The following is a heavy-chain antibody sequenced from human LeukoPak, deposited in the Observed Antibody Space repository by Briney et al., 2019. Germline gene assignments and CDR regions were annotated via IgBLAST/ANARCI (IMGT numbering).Heavy chain of an antibody. CDR2: MNPNSGNT. J-gene: IGHJ3*02. CDR3: ASKAVADAFDI. V-gene: IGHV1-8*01. Sequence: ASVKVSCKVSGYTLTELSMHWVRQATGQGLEWMGWMNPNSGNTGYAQEFQGRVTMTRNTSISTAYMELSSLRSEDTAVYYCASKAVADAFDIWGQGTMVTVSS. D-gene: IGHD6-19*01. CDR1: GYTLTELS.